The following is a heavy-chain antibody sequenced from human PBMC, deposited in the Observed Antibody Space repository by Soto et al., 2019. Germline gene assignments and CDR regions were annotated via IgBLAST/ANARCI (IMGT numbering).Heavy chain of an antibody. J-gene: IGHJ4*02. Sequence: EVQLVESGGVLVQPGGSLRLSCVASGFDFNSYSMNWVRQAPGKGLEWISYINSGSTSVFYADSVKGRFTISRDNAKNSLYLQMNSLRAEDTAVYYCTSSASPDAYWGQGTLVTVSS. D-gene: IGHD1-26*01. CDR1: GFDFNSYS. CDR2: INSGSTSV. CDR3: TSSASPDAY. V-gene: IGHV3-48*01.